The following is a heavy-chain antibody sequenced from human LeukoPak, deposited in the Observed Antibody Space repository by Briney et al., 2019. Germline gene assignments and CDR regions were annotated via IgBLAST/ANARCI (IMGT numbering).Heavy chain of an antibody. CDR2: IYTSGST. CDR1: GGSISSGSYY. D-gene: IGHD3-16*01. Sequence: SETLSLTCTVSGGSISSGSYYWSWIRQPAGKGLEWIGRIYTSGSTNYNPSLKSRVTISVDTSKNQFSLKLSSVTAADTAVYYCAGGEAPGLGAFDIWGQGTMVTVSS. CDR3: AGGEAPGLGAFDI. J-gene: IGHJ3*02. V-gene: IGHV4-61*02.